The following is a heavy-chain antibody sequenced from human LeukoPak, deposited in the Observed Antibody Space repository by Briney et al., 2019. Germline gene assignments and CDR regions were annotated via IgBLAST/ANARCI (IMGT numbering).Heavy chain of an antibody. V-gene: IGHV3-11*03. CDR1: GFKFSDYY. CDR2: ISSSSSYT. CDR3: ARGGETCTGTSCYSFDY. Sequence: GGSLRLSCAASGFKFSDYYMSWIRQAPGKGLDWASYISSSSSYTNYADSVKGRFTISRDNAKNSLYLQMNSLRAEDTAVYYCARGGETCTGTSCYSFDYWGQGTLVTVSS. J-gene: IGHJ4*02. D-gene: IGHD2-2*01.